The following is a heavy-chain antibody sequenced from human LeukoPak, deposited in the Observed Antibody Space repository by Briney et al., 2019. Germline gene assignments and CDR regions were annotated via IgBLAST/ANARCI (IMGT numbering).Heavy chain of an antibody. CDR3: ARGRYCSADICSRGGAFDM. V-gene: IGHV4-4*07. Sequence: SETVSRTASGSAGSINNYYWGWNPQRAGMGLEWIGRIYTRGSTNSNPSLQSRVTMSVDTSKNQFSLKLSSVTAADRAVYYCARGRYCSADICSRGGAFDMWGKGKMVSVSS. CDR1: AGSINNYY. D-gene: IGHD2-15*01. J-gene: IGHJ3*02. CDR2: IYTRGST.